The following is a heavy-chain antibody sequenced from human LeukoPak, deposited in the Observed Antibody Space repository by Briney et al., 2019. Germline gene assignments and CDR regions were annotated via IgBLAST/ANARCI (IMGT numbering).Heavy chain of an antibody. Sequence: SGTLSLTCTVSGASISSSSYYWGWIRQPPGKGLEWIGSIYSSGSTYYNPSLTSRVTISLDTSKNQFSLSLRSVTAADTAVYYCARAGGYLYYFDYWGLGTLVTVSS. CDR1: GASISSSSYY. V-gene: IGHV4-39*07. D-gene: IGHD5-12*01. J-gene: IGHJ4*02. CDR3: ARAGGYLYYFDY. CDR2: IYSSGST.